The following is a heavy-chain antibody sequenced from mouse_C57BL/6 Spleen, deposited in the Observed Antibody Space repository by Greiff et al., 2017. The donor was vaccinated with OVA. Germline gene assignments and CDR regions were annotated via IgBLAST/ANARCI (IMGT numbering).Heavy chain of an antibody. CDR3: VRHAVYAMDY. Sequence: EVKLVESGGGLVQPKGSLKLSCAASGFSFNTYAMNWVRQAPGKGLEWVARIRSKSNNYATYYADSVKDRFTISRDDSESMLYLQMNNLKTEDTAMYYCVRHAVYAMDYWGQGTSVTVSS. CDR1: GFSFNTYA. J-gene: IGHJ4*01. CDR2: IRSKSNNYAT. V-gene: IGHV10-1*01.